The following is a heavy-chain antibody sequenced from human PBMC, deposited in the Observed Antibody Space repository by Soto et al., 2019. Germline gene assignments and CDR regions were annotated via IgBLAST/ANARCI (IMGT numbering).Heavy chain of an antibody. D-gene: IGHD6-19*01. J-gene: IGHJ4*02. CDR2: ISGTGSNT. V-gene: IGHV3-23*01. CDR3: AKGVIAVAGDHFDY. Sequence: EVQLLDSGGGLVQPGGSLRLSCGASGFTFSSYAMSWVRQAPGKGLEWVATISGTGSNTYYADSVKGRFTISRDNSKKMVYLQMNRLRAADTAVYFCAKGVIAVAGDHFDYWGQGTLVTVS. CDR1: GFTFSSYA.